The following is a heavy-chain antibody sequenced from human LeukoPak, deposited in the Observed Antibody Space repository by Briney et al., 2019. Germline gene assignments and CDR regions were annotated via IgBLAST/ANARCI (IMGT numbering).Heavy chain of an antibody. CDR1: GFTFSSYS. Sequence: GGSLRLSCAASGFTFSSYSMNWVRQAPGKGLEWVSSISSSSSYIYYADSVKGRFTISRDNAKNSLYLQMNSLRAEGTAVYYCASQVGSGPYYYYGMDVWGQGTTVTVSS. J-gene: IGHJ6*02. V-gene: IGHV3-21*01. CDR3: ASQVGSGPYYYYGMDV. D-gene: IGHD3-10*01. CDR2: ISSSSSYI.